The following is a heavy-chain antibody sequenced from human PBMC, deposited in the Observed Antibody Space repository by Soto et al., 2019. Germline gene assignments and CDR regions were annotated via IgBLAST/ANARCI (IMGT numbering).Heavy chain of an antibody. D-gene: IGHD3-9*01. Sequence: PXESLRLSCAACGFSFSSLAMRWVRQAPGKGLEWVSAITCSVGSTYYADSVKGRFTISRDNSKNTLYLQMNSLRAEDTAVYYCAKETLPLRYFDWSFDYWGQGTLVTV. J-gene: IGHJ4*02. V-gene: IGHV3-23*01. CDR3: AKETLPLRYFDWSFDY. CDR1: GFSFSSLA. CDR2: ITCSVGST.